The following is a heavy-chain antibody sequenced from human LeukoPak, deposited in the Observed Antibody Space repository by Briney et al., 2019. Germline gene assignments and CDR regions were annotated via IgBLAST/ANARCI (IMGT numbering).Heavy chain of an antibody. CDR3: ARLARSSGYYYYFDY. CDR1: GYTFTSYG. D-gene: IGHD3-22*01. CDR2: ISAYNGNT. V-gene: IGHV1-18*01. Sequence: ASVKVSCKASGYTFTSYGISWVRQAPGQGLEWMGWISAYNGNTNYAQKLQGRVTMTTDTSTSTAYMELRSLRSDDPAVYYCARLARSSGYYYYFDYWGQGTLVTVSS. J-gene: IGHJ4*02.